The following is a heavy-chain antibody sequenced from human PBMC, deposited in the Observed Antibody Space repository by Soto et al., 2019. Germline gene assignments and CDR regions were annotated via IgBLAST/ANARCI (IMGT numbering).Heavy chain of an antibody. Sequence: SGPTLVQPTQTLTLTCTFSGFSLSTSGVGVGWIHQPPGKALEWLALIYWDDDKRYSPSLKSRLTITKDTSKNQVVLTMTNMDPVDTATYYCAHGTIFGVPNQSNWFDPWGQGTLVTVSS. J-gene: IGHJ5*02. V-gene: IGHV2-5*02. D-gene: IGHD3-3*01. CDR1: GFSLSTSGVG. CDR3: AHGTIFGVPNQSNWFDP. CDR2: IYWDDDK.